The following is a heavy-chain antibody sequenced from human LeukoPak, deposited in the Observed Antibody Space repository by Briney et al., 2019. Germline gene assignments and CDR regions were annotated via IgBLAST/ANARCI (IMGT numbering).Heavy chain of an antibody. CDR2: ISSSGSTI. CDR3: ARVLLGYCSSTSCRLMGGDAFDI. V-gene: IGHV3-11*01. Sequence: PGGSLRLSCAASGLTFSDYYMSWIRQAPGRGLGRVSYISSSGSTIYYADSVKGGFTISRDNAKNSLYLQMNSLRAEDTAVYYCARVLLGYCSSTSCRLMGGDAFDIWGQGTMVTVSS. J-gene: IGHJ3*02. CDR1: GLTFSDYY. D-gene: IGHD2-2*01.